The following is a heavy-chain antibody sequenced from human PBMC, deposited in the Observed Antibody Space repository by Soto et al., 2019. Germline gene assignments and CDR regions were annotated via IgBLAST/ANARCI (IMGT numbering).Heavy chain of an antibody. J-gene: IGHJ5*02. CDR3: ARSPEYYYDSSGSTNCFDP. CDR1: GYTFTSYA. D-gene: IGHD3-22*01. Sequence: ASVKVSCKASGYTFTSYAMHWVRQAPGQRLEWMGWINAGNGNTKYSQKFQGRVTITTDTSASTAYMELSSLRSEDTAVYYCARSPEYYYDSSGSTNCFDPWGRGTLVTVSS. V-gene: IGHV1-3*01. CDR2: INAGNGNT.